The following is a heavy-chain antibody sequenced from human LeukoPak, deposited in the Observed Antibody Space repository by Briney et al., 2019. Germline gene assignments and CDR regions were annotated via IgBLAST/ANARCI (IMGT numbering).Heavy chain of an antibody. Sequence: GASGTVSCTVSVYTLTELSMHWVRQAPGKGLEWMGGFDPEDGETIYAQKFQGRVTMTEDTSTDTAYMELSSLRSEDTAVYYCARGPLAVAAWFDYWGQGTLVTVSS. CDR1: VYTLTELS. D-gene: IGHD6-19*01. V-gene: IGHV1-24*01. CDR2: FDPEDGET. CDR3: ARGPLAVAAWFDY. J-gene: IGHJ4*02.